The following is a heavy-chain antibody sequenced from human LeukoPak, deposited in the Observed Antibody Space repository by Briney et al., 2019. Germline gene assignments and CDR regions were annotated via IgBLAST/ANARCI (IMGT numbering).Heavy chain of an antibody. V-gene: IGHV3-48*01. CDR3: ARGEYYDILTGLYYYYYGMDV. D-gene: IGHD3-9*01. CDR2: ISSSSGTI. J-gene: IGHJ6*02. CDR1: GFSFSSYS. Sequence: GGSLRVSCAASGFSFSSYSMNWVRQAPGKGLEWVSYISSSSGTIYYADSVKGRFTISRDNDENSLYLQMNSLRAEDTAVYYCARGEYYDILTGLYYYYYGMDVWGQGTTVTVSS.